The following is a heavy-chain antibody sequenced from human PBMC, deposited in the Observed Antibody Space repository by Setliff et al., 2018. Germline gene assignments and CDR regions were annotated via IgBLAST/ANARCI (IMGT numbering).Heavy chain of an antibody. CDR2: ISAYNDNT. Sequence: ASVKVSCKASGYTFTNYGISWVRQAPGQGLEWMGWISAYNDNTNYAQKVQGRVTMTTDTSTSTAYMELRSLTSEDTAVYYCARVLYDSSGYPAYYFDYWGQGTLVTVSS. V-gene: IGHV1-18*01. CDR3: ARVLYDSSGYPAYYFDY. J-gene: IGHJ4*02. D-gene: IGHD3-22*01. CDR1: GYTFTNYG.